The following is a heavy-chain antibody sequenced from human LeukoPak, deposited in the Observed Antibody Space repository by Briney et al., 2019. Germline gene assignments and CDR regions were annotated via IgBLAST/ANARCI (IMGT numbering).Heavy chain of an antibody. CDR2: ISAYNGNT. CDR3: ARMVRFLEWYYYYYYMDV. CDR1: GYTFTSYG. V-gene: IGHV1-18*01. J-gene: IGHJ6*03. Sequence: ASVKVSCKASGYTFTSYGISWVRQAPGQGLEWMGWISAYNGNTNYAQKLQGRVTMTTDTSTSTAYMELRGLRSDDTAVYYCARMVRFLEWYYYYYYMDVWGKGTTVTVSS. D-gene: IGHD3-3*01.